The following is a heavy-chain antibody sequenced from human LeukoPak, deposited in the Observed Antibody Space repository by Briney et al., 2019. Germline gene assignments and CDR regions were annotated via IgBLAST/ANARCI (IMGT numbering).Heavy chain of an antibody. CDR3: AKDLRKSPGGMDV. Sequence: GGSLRLSCAASGFTFSTYALSWVRQAPGKGLEWVSAISGSGGSTHSADSVKGRFTISRDNSKNTLYLQLNRLRAEDTAVYYCAKDLRKSPGGMDVWGQGTTVTVSS. CDR1: GFTFSTYA. CDR2: ISGSGGST. J-gene: IGHJ6*02. V-gene: IGHV3-23*01.